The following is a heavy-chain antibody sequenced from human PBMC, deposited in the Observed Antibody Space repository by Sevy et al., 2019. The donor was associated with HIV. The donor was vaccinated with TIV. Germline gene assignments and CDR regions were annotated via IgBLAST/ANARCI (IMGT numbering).Heavy chain of an antibody. CDR1: GFTFSSYW. D-gene: IGHD6-6*01. V-gene: IGHV3-7*01. Sequence: GGSLRLSCAASGFTFSSYWMSWVRQAPGKGLEWVANIKQDGSEKYYVDSVKGRFTISRDNAKNSLYLQMNSLRAEDTAVYYCARDYDSSPSFFDYWGQGTLVTVSS. CDR2: IKQDGSEK. CDR3: ARDYDSSPSFFDY. J-gene: IGHJ4*02.